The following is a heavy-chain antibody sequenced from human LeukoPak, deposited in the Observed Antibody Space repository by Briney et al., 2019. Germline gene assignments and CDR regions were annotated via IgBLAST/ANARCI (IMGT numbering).Heavy chain of an antibody. D-gene: IGHD2-8*01. CDR3: ARAFCTNGVCPALGY. Sequence: SETLSLTCTVSGGSISSGGYYWSWIRQHPGKGLHWIGYIYYSGSTYYNPSLKSRVTISIDTSKNQFSLKLSSVTAADTAVYYCARAFCTNGVCPALGYWGQGTLVTVSS. V-gene: IGHV4-31*03. CDR1: GGSISSGGYY. CDR2: IYYSGST. J-gene: IGHJ4*02.